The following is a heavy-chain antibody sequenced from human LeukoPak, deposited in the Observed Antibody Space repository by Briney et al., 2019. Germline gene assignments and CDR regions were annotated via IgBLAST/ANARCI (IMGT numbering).Heavy chain of an antibody. CDR3: ARDRVLRFLEWLSPYFDY. Sequence: SETLSLTCAVYGGSFSGYYWSWIRQPPRKGLEWIGEINHSGSTNYNPSLKSRVTISVDTSKNQFSLKLSSVTAADTAVYYCARDRVLRFLEWLSPYFDYWGQGTLVTVSS. CDR1: GGSFSGYY. CDR2: INHSGST. D-gene: IGHD3-3*01. J-gene: IGHJ4*02. V-gene: IGHV4-34*01.